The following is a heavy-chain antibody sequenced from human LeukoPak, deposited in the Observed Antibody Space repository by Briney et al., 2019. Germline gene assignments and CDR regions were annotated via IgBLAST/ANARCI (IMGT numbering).Heavy chain of an antibody. V-gene: IGHV3-66*02. Sequence: QPGGSLRLSCAASGFTVSSNYMSWVRQAPGKGLEWVSVIYSGGSTYYADSVKGRFTISRDNSKNTLYPQMNSLRAEDTAVYYCARVSYYDFWSGYSAYYLDYWGQGTLVTVSS. CDR2: IYSGGST. CDR1: GFTVSSNY. J-gene: IGHJ4*02. CDR3: ARVSYYDFWSGYSAYYLDY. D-gene: IGHD3-3*01.